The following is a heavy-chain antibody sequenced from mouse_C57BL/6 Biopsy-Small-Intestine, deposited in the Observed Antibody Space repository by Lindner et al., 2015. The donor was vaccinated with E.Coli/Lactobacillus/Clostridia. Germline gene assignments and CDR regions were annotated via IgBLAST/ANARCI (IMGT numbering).Heavy chain of an antibody. CDR2: ITSGSNAI. D-gene: IGHD1-1*01. Sequence: QLQESGGGLVKPGGPVNLSCAASGFTFSDFGMHWVRQAPEKGLEWVAFITSGSNAIYYADTVRGRFTISRDNAKSTLFLQMTSLRSEDTAMYYCAREDYGSTYGWYFDVWGTGTTVTVSS. V-gene: IGHV5-17*01. J-gene: IGHJ1*03. CDR3: AREDYGSTYGWYFDV. CDR1: GFTFSDFG.